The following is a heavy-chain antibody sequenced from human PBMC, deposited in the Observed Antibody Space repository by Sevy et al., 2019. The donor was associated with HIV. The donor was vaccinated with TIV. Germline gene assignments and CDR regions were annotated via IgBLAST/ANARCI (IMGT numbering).Heavy chain of an antibody. D-gene: IGHD5-12*01. V-gene: IGHV3-7*01. J-gene: IGHJ1*01. CDR1: GFTFSTYW. CDR2: IKADGSAK. Sequence: GGSLRLSCAASGFTFSTYWMTWVRQAPGQGLEWVAKIKADGSAKYYVDSVKGRFTISRDNAKNSLYLQVNNLRAENTAVYYWAGDSPGYGGYAHWGQGTLVTVSS. CDR3: AGDSPGYGGYAH.